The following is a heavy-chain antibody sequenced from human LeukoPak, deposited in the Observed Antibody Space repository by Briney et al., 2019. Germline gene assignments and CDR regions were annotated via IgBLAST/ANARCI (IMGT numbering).Heavy chain of an antibody. CDR2: IKQDGSEK. D-gene: IGHD2-2*01. Sequence: GGSLRLSCAASGLTFSSYWMSWVHQAPGKGLEWVANIKQDGSEKYYVDSVKGRFTISRDNAKNSLYLQMNSLRAEDTPVYYCARGVVVPAAPPIMDVWGQGTTVTVSS. V-gene: IGHV3-7*01. CDR1: GLTFSSYW. CDR3: ARGVVVPAAPPIMDV. J-gene: IGHJ6*02.